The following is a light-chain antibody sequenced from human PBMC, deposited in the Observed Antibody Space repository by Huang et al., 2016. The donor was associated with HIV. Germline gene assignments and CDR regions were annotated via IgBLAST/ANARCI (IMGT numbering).Light chain of an antibody. Sequence: ERVLTQSPVTLSASPGERATLSCRASQGVSSNLAWYQQKPGQAPSLLIHDASTRASDIPARFSGSGSDIEFTLTINSLQSEDSAVYYCQQYNNRPRTFGQGTKLEIK. CDR2: DAS. CDR1: QGVSSN. J-gene: IGKJ2*01. CDR3: QQYNNRPRT. V-gene: IGKV3-15*01.